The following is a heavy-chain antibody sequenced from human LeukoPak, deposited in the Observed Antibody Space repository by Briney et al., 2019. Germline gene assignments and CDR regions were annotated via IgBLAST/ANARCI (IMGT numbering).Heavy chain of an antibody. CDR1: GFTVSSNH. Sequence: PGGSLRLSCAASGFTVSSNHMSWVRQAPGKGLEWVSVIYSGGSTYYADSVKGRFTISRDNSKNTLYLQMNSLRAEDTAVYYCASCYSAREGDYWGQGTLVTVSS. CDR3: ASCYSAREGDY. CDR2: IYSGGST. D-gene: IGHD1-26*01. J-gene: IGHJ4*02. V-gene: IGHV3-66*02.